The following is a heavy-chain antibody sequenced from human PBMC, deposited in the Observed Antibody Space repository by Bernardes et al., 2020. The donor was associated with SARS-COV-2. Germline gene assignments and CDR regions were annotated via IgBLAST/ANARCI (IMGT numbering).Heavy chain of an antibody. Sequence: SEPLSLTCTVSGGSISSYYWSWIRQPPGKGLEWIGYIYYSGSTNYNPSLKSRVTISVDTSKNQFSLKLSSVTAADTAVYYCASSYGSGNWFDPWGQGTLVTVSS. CDR3: ASSYGSGNWFDP. J-gene: IGHJ5*02. D-gene: IGHD3-10*01. CDR2: IYYSGST. V-gene: IGHV4-59*01. CDR1: GGSISSYY.